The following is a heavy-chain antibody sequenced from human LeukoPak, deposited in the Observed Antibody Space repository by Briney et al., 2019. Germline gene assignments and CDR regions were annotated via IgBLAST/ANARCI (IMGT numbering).Heavy chain of an antibody. J-gene: IGHJ4*02. Sequence: GGSLRLSCAASGFTFSSYAMSWVRQAPGKGLEWVSAISGSGGSTYYADSVKGRFTISRDNSKNTLYLQMNSLRAEDTAVYYCXXXXXIRXXXPIDYWGQGTLVTVS. CDR3: XXXXXIRXXXPIDY. CDR2: ISGSGGST. V-gene: IGHV3-23*01. D-gene: IGHD2/OR15-2a*01. CDR1: GFTFSSYA.